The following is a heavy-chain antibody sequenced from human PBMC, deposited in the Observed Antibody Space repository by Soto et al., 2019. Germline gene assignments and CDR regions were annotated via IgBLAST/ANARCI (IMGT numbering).Heavy chain of an antibody. D-gene: IGHD5-12*01. J-gene: IGHJ3*02. Sequence: GGSLRLSCAASGFTFSSYAMSWVRQAPGKGLEWVSAISGSGGSTYYADSVKGRFTISRDNSKNTLYLQMNSLRAEDTAVYYCAKDRGGRKQWLRSEGDAFDIWGQGTMVTVSS. CDR1: GFTFSSYA. CDR3: AKDRGGRKQWLRSEGDAFDI. CDR2: ISGSGGST. V-gene: IGHV3-23*01.